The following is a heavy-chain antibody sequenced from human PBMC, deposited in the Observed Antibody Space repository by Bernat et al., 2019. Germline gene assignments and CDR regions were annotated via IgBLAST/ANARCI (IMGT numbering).Heavy chain of an antibody. CDR1: GGSISSYY. D-gene: IGHD5-18*01. CDR3: ARGGGGYMYGFSNYGMDV. V-gene: IGHV4-59*08. CDR2: IYYSGST. Sequence: QVQLQESGPGLVKPSETLSLTCTVSGGSISSYYWSWIRQPPGKGLEWIGYIYYSGSTNYNPSLKSRVTISVDTSKNQFSLKLSSVTAADTAVYYCARGGGGYMYGFSNYGMDVWGQGTTVTVSS. J-gene: IGHJ6*02.